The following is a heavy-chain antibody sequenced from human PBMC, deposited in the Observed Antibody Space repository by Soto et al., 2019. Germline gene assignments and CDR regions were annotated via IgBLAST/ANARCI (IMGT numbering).Heavy chain of an antibody. CDR2: MNPNSGNT. J-gene: IGHJ6*02. CDR1: GYTFTSYD. CDR3: ARMRSRRGSTDYYGRDV. D-gene: IGHD3-10*01. V-gene: IGHV1-8*01. Sequence: QVQLVQAGAEVKKPGASVKVSCKASGYTFTSYDINWVRQATGQGLEWMVWMNPNSGNTGYAQKFQGRVTMTRNTSISTAYMELSSLRSDDTAVYYCARMRSRRGSTDYYGRDVWGQGTTVTVSS.